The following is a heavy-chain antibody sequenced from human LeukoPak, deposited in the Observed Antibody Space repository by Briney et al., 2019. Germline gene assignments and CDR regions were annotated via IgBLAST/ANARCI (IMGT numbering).Heavy chain of an antibody. J-gene: IGHJ4*02. CDR1: GFTFSSYA. Sequence: GGSLRLSCAASGFTFSSYAMHWVRQAPGKGLEWVAVISYDGSNKYYADSVKGRFTISRDNSKNTLYLQMNSLRAEDTAVYYCARGRAGYSYGSGGYFDYWGQGTLATVSS. CDR2: ISYDGSNK. V-gene: IGHV3-30-3*01. CDR3: ARGRAGYSYGSGGYFDY. D-gene: IGHD5-18*01.